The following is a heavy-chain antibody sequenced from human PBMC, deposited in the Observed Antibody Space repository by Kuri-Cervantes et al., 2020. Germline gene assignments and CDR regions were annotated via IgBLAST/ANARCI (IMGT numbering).Heavy chain of an antibody. CDR3: AKAEGGSYWGLYYYYGMDV. J-gene: IGHJ6*02. CDR1: GFTFSGSA. V-gene: IGHV3-9*01. Sequence: SLKISCAASGFTFSGSAMHWVRQAPGKGLEWVSGISWNSGSIGYADSVKGRFTISRDNAKNSLYLQMNSLRAEDTALYYCAKAEGGSYWGLYYYYGMDVWGQGTTVTVSS. CDR2: ISWNSGSI. D-gene: IGHD1-26*01.